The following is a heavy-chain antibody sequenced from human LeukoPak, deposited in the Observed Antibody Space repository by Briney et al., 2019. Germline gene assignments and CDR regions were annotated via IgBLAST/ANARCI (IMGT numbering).Heavy chain of an antibody. CDR2: VYYSGST. J-gene: IGHJ4*02. V-gene: IGHV4-39*07. CDR1: GGSISSGDYY. CDR3: SGPYGSGTSIDY. D-gene: IGHD3-10*01. Sequence: SQTLSLTCTVSGGSISSGDYYWGWIRQPPGKGLEWIGSVYYSGSTYYNPSLKSRVTISVDTSKNQFSLKLSSVTAADTAVYYCSGPYGSGTSIDYWGQGTLVTVSS.